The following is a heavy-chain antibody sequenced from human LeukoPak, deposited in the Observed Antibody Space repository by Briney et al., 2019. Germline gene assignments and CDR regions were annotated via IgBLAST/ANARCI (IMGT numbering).Heavy chain of an antibody. CDR2: INHSGST. D-gene: IGHD2-21*02. Sequence: SETLSLTCAGYGGSFSGYYWSWIRQPPGKGLEWIGEINHSGSTNYNPSLKSRGTISVDTSKNQFSLQLSSVTAADTAVYYCARRGHFGDCRLWGQGTLVTVSS. V-gene: IGHV4-34*01. CDR3: ARRGHFGDCRL. CDR1: GGSFSGYY. J-gene: IGHJ4*02.